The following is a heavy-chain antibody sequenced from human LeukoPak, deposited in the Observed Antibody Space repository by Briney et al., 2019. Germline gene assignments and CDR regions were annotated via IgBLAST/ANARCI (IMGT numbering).Heavy chain of an antibody. CDR2: IYYSGST. CDR1: GGSISSSSYY. D-gene: IGHD3-10*01. Sequence: SETLSLTCTVSGGSISSSSYYWGWIRQPPGKGLEWIGSIYYSGSTYYNPSLKSRVTISVDTSKNQFSLKLSSVTAADTAVYYCASIWIGELSHYYYGMDVWGQGTTVTVSS. CDR3: ASIWIGELSHYYYGMDV. V-gene: IGHV4-39*01. J-gene: IGHJ6*02.